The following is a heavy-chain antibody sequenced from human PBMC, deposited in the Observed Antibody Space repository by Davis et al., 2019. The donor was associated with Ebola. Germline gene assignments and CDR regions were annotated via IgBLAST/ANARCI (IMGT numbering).Heavy chain of an antibody. CDR3: AKHRAEWLTGIFDS. V-gene: IGHV4-59*08. CDR2: VSYSGSP. J-gene: IGHJ4*02. CDR1: SISNYY. D-gene: IGHD7-27*01. Sequence: MPSETLSLTCTVGSISNYYWNWVRQTPGKGLEWIGSVSYSGSPNYNPSLRSRVTMSIDTSKNQFSLRLSSVTAADTAVYYCAKHRAEWLTGIFDSWGQGTQATVSS.